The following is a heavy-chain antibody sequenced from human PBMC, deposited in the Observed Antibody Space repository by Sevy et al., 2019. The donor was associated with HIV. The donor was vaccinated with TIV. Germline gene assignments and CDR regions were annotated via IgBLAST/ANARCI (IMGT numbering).Heavy chain of an antibody. CDR1: GFTFSSYS. CDR3: ARDRYNCNPSGYFDY. D-gene: IGHD1-20*01. J-gene: IGHJ4*02. V-gene: IGHV3-48*02. Sequence: GGSLRLSCAASGFTFSSYSMNWVRQAPGKGLEWVSYISSSSSTIYYADSVKGRFTISRDNAKNSLYLQMNSLRDEDTAVYYCARDRYNCNPSGYFDYWGQGTLVTVSS. CDR2: ISSSSSTI.